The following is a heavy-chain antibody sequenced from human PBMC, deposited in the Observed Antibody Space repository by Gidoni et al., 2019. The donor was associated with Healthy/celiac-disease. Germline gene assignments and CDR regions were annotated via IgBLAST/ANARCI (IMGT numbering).Heavy chain of an antibody. V-gene: IGHV1-8*01. CDR2: MNPNSGNT. Sequence: QVQLVQSGAEVKKPGASVKVSCKASGYTFTSYDINWVRQATGQGLEWMGWMNPNSGNTGYAQKFQGRFTMTRNTSISTAYMELSSLRSEDTAVYYCARGQVVPAAIYYYGMDVWGQGTTVTVSS. J-gene: IGHJ6*02. D-gene: IGHD2-2*01. CDR3: ARGQVVPAAIYYYGMDV. CDR1: GYTFTSYD.